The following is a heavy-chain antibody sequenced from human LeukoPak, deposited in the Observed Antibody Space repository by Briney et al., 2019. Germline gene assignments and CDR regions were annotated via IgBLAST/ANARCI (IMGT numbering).Heavy chain of an antibody. J-gene: IGHJ6*03. CDR2: IYHSGST. D-gene: IGHD4-11*01. CDR1: GYSISGGYY. Sequence: TSETLSLTCAVSGYSISGGYYWGWIRQPPGKGLEWIGSIYHSGSTYSNPSLKSRVTIAEDTSKHQFSLKLSSVTAADTAVYYCARDHDYSYYYYYMDVWGKETTVSVS. V-gene: IGHV4-38-2*01. CDR3: ARDHDYSYYYYYMDV.